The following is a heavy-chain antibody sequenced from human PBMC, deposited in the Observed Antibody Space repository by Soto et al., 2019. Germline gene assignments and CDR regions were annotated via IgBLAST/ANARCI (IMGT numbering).Heavy chain of an antibody. CDR2: INAGNGNT. CDR1: GYTFTSYA. J-gene: IGHJ4*02. CDR3: ARSVVVVTTFDY. Sequence: ASVKVSCKASGYTFTSYAMHWVRQAPGQRLEWMGWINAGNGNTKYSQKFQGRVTITRDTSASTAYMELSSLRSEDTAVYYCARSVVVVTTFDYWGQGTLVTVSS. V-gene: IGHV1-3*01. D-gene: IGHD3-22*01.